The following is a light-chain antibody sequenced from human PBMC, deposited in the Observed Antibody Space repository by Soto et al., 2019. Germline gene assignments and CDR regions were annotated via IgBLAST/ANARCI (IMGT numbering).Light chain of an antibody. CDR2: RNN. Sequence: QSVLTQPPSASGTPGQRVTISCSGSSSNIETNYVYWYQQLPGTAPKVLIYRNNQRPSPVPDRFSASKSGTSASLAISGLRSEDEADYYCAAWDGSLSGWVFGGGTKLTVL. CDR3: AAWDGSLSGWV. V-gene: IGLV1-47*01. CDR1: SSNIETNY. J-gene: IGLJ3*02.